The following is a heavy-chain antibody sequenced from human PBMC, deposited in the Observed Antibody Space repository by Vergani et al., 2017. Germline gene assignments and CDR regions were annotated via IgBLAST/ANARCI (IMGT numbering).Heavy chain of an antibody. CDR2: ISAYNGNT. CDR1: GYTFTSYG. D-gene: IGHD2-2*01. J-gene: IGHJ4*02. Sequence: QVQLVQSGAEVKKPGASVKVSCKASGYTFTSYGISWVRQAPGQGLEWMGWISAYNGNTNYAQKLQGRVTMTTDTSTSTAYMGLRSLRSDDTAVYYCARDRRYVVPAANPPFDYWGQGTLVTVSS. CDR3: ARDRRYVVPAANPPFDY. V-gene: IGHV1-18*01.